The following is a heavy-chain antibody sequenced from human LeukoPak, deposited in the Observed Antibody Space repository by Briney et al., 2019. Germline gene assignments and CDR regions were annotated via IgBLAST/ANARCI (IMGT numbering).Heavy chain of an antibody. V-gene: IGHV3-66*01. J-gene: IGHJ5*02. D-gene: IGHD6-13*01. CDR3: ARDLGRQQLVDL. CDR2: IYSGGST. CDR1: GFTVSSNY. Sequence: GGSLRLSCAASGFTVSSNYMSWVRQAPGKGLEWVSVIYSGGSTYYAASVKGRFTISRDNSKNTLYLQMNSLRAEDTAVYYCARDLGRQQLVDLWGQGTLVTVSS.